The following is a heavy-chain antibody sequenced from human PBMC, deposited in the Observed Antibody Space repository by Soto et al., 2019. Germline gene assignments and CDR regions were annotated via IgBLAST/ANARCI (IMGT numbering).Heavy chain of an antibody. V-gene: IGHV4-30-4*08. CDR1: GGSITSGAYY. J-gene: IGHJ2*01. CDR2: IYYSGST. Sequence: TLSLTCTVSGGSITSGAYYWTWIRQPPGKGLEWIGYIYYSGSTYYNPSLQSRLTISVDTSKNQFSLQLNSVTPEDTAVYYCARDGWYFDLWGRGTLVTVS. D-gene: IGHD2-8*01. CDR3: ARDGWYFDL.